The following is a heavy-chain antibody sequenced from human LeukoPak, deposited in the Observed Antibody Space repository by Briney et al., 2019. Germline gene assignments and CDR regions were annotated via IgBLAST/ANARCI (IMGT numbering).Heavy chain of an antibody. Sequence: GGSLRLSCAASGFTFSSYGMHWVRQAPGKGLEWVAVIWYDGSNKYCADSVKGRFTISRDNSKNTLYLQMNSLRAEDTAVYYCARAQYSGSYMFDYWGQGTLVTVSS. CDR2: IWYDGSNK. CDR3: ARAQYSGSYMFDY. V-gene: IGHV3-33*01. D-gene: IGHD1-26*01. CDR1: GFTFSSYG. J-gene: IGHJ4*02.